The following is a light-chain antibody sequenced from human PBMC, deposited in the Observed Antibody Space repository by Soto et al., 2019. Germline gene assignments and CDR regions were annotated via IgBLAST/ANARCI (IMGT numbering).Light chain of an antibody. Sequence: ETVLTQSPATLALSPGERATLSWRASQSVSSYLAWYQQRPGQAPRLLIYDASNRATGIPARFSGSGSGTDFTLTISSLEPEDSAVYYCQQRSNSPPWITFGQGTRLEIK. CDR3: QQRSNSPPWIT. CDR2: DAS. CDR1: QSVSSY. V-gene: IGKV3-11*01. J-gene: IGKJ5*01.